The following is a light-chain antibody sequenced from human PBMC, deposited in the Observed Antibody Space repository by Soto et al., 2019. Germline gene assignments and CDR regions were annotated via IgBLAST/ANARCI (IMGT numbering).Light chain of an antibody. Sequence: EIVLTQSPATLSLSPGERATLSCRASQSISSNFLAWYQQKRGQAPRLLIHGASNRATGIPDRFSGSGSGTDFTLTITRLEPEDFAVYYCQQYGGSPRTVGQGTKLDSK. V-gene: IGKV3-20*01. CDR2: GAS. CDR3: QQYGGSPRT. J-gene: IGKJ1*01. CDR1: QSISSNF.